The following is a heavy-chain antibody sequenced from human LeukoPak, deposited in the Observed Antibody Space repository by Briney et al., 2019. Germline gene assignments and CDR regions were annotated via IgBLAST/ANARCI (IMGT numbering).Heavy chain of an antibody. CDR1: GGSISSYY. J-gene: IGHJ4*02. CDR3: ARQVISGSPYYFDY. V-gene: IGHV4-59*08. CDR2: IYYSGST. D-gene: IGHD1-26*01. Sequence: PSETLSLTCTVSGGSISSYYWSWIRQPPGKGLEWIGYIYYSGSTNYNPSLKSRVTISVDTSKNQFSLKLSSVTAADTAVYYCARQVISGSPYYFDYWGQGTLVTVSS.